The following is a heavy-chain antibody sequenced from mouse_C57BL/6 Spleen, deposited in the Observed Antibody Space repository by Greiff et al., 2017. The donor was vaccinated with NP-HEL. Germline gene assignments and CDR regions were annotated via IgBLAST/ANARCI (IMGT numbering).Heavy chain of an antibody. D-gene: IGHD2-1*01. CDR3: TRDHGNYGDAMDY. Sequence: EVHLVESGEGLVKPGGSLKLSCAASGFTFSSYAMSWVRQTPEKRLEWVAYISSGGDYIYYADTVKGRFTISRDNARNTLYLQMSSLTSEDTAMYYCTRDHGNYGDAMDYWGQGTSVTVSA. V-gene: IGHV5-9-1*02. J-gene: IGHJ4*01. CDR1: GFTFSSYA. CDR2: ISSGGDYI.